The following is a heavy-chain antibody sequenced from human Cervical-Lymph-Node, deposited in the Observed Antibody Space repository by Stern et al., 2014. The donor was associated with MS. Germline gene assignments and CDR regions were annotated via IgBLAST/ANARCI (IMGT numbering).Heavy chain of an antibody. CDR1: GGSISSSSYY. Sequence: QVQLQESGPGLVKPSETLSLTCTVSGGSISSSSYYWGWIRQPPGKGLEWIGSTYYNPSLKSRVTISVDTSKNQFSLKLRSVNAADTAVYYCARWAYSSGWYNWFDPWGQGTLVTVSS. D-gene: IGHD3-22*01. J-gene: IGHJ5*02. V-gene: IGHV4-39*01. CDR2: T. CDR3: ARWAYSSGWYNWFDP.